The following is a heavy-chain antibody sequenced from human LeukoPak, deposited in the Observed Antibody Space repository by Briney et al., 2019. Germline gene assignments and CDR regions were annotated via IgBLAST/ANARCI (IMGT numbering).Heavy chain of an antibody. CDR3: AKAEYYYDSSGYLFDY. Sequence: GGSLRLSCAASGFTFSSYWMSWVRQAPGKGLEWVANIKQDGSEKYYVDSVKGRFTIPRDNSKNTLYLQMNSLRAEDTAVYYCAKAEYYYDSSGYLFDYWGQGTLVTVSS. CDR2: IKQDGSEK. V-gene: IGHV3-7*01. CDR1: GFTFSSYW. D-gene: IGHD3-22*01. J-gene: IGHJ4*02.